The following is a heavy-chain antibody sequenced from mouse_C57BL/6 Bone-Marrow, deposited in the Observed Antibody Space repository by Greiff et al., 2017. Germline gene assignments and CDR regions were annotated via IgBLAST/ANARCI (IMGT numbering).Heavy chain of an antibody. CDR1: GYAFSSYW. D-gene: IGHD2-3*01. V-gene: IGHV1-80*01. CDR2: IYPGDGDT. Sequence: VKLQESGAELVKPGASVKISCKASGYAFSSYWMNWVKQRPGKGLEWIGQIYPGDGDTNYNGKFKGKATLTADKSSSTAYMQLSSLTSEDSAVYFCARSGDGYPWFAYWGQGTLVTVSA. J-gene: IGHJ3*01. CDR3: ARSGDGYPWFAY.